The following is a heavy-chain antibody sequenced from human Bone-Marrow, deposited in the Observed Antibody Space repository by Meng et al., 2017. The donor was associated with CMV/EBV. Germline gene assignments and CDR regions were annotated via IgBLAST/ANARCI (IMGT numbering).Heavy chain of an antibody. CDR3: ARGPYSSGWYGLVDY. Sequence: SGSTFPNYALHWMRQAPGQRLEWMGLINPATSTAKYSQTFQGRVTITRDTSATTAYMELSGLRSEDTAIYYCARGPYSSGWYGLVDYWGQGTLVTVSS. CDR1: GSTFPNYA. J-gene: IGHJ4*02. CDR2: INPATSTA. D-gene: IGHD6-19*01. V-gene: IGHV1-3*01.